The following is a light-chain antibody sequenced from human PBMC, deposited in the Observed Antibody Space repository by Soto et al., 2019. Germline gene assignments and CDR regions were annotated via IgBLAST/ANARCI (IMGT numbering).Light chain of an antibody. CDR2: EVS. Sequence: QSALTQPASVSGSPGQSITISCTGTHSDVGSYNLVSWYQQHPGKAPKVIIYEVSERPSGVSDRFSGSKSGNTASLMIFGLQAEDEADYYCCSYAGSTTQTYVFGSGTKVTVL. V-gene: IGLV2-23*02. J-gene: IGLJ1*01. CDR1: HSDVGSYNL. CDR3: CSYAGSTTQTYV.